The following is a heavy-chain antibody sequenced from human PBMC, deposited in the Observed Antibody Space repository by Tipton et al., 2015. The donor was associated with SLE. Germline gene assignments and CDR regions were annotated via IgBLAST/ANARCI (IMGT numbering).Heavy chain of an antibody. CDR2: INSDETTT. J-gene: IGHJ4*02. CDR1: GFIFSHFW. V-gene: IGHV3-74*01. CDR3: ATFGGGLPAF. D-gene: IGHD2-2*01. Sequence: SLRLSCAASGFIFSHFWMHWVRQAPGKGLVWVSRINSDETTTTYADSVKGRFTISRDNSNNTLYLQMNRLRAEDTAMYYCATFGGGLPAFWGQGTLVTVSS.